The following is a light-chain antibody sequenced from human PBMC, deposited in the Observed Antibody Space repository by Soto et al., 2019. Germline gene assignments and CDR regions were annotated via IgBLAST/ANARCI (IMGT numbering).Light chain of an antibody. J-gene: IGKJ1*01. Sequence: DIQMTQSPSTLSASVGDRVTITCRASESIRSWLAWYQQKPGKAPNLLIYDASNLESGVPSRFSGSSSGTEFTLTINSLQPDEFASYYCQQYDTDPSTFGQGAKVEIK. CDR1: ESIRSW. CDR2: DAS. CDR3: QQYDTDPST. V-gene: IGKV1-5*01.